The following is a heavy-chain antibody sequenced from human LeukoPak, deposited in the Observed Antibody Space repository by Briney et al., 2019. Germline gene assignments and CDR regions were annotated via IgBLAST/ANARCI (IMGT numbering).Heavy chain of an antibody. Sequence: ASVKVSCKASGYTFTSYYMHWVRQAPGQGLEWTGIINPSGGSTSYAQKFQGRVTMTRDTSTSTVYMELSSLRSEDTAVYYCARDSSGWFLPDYWGQGTLVTVSS. V-gene: IGHV1-46*01. CDR2: INPSGGST. CDR3: ARDSSGWFLPDY. J-gene: IGHJ4*02. D-gene: IGHD6-19*01. CDR1: GYTFTSYY.